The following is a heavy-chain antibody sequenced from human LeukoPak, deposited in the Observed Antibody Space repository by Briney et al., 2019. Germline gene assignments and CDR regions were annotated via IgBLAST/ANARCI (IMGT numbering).Heavy chain of an antibody. J-gene: IGHJ4*02. Sequence: GASVKVSCKASGYPFSSYGISWVRQAPGQGLEWMGWISAYNGDTNYAQKLQGRVTMTTDTSTSTAYMELRSLRSDDTAVYYCARQLGRLLGYYESSGYPDYWGQGTLVTVSS. CDR2: ISAYNGDT. CDR3: ARQLGRLLGYYESSGYPDY. V-gene: IGHV1-18*01. CDR1: GYPFSSYG. D-gene: IGHD3-22*01.